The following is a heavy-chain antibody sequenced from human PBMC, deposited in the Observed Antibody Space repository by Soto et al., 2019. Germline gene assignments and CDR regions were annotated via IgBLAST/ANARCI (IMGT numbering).Heavy chain of an antibody. CDR1: ASSFSTFY. CDR3: ATSEGRDGYSFDY. D-gene: IGHD5-12*01. V-gene: IGHV4-4*07. Sequence: PETMAVTTSGWASSFSTFYCVSFRHPTGKGLEWIGRIYTSGSTNYNPSLKSRVTMSVDTSKNQFSLKLSSLTSEDTAVYYCATSEGRDGYSFDYCGPGTRFTVSS. CDR2: IYTSGST. J-gene: IGHJ4*02.